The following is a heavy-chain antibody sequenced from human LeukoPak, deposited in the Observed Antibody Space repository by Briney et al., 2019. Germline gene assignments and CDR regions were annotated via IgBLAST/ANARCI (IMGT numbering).Heavy chain of an antibody. CDR3: ARDAITGDIWY. CDR2: ISSSSSTI. J-gene: IGHJ4*02. CDR1: GFTFSSYS. Sequence: GGSLRLSCAASGFTFSSYSMNWVRQAPGKGLEWVSYISSSSSTIYYADSVKGRFTISRDNAKNSLYLQMNSLRAEDTAVYYCARDAITGDIWYWGQGTLVTVSS. V-gene: IGHV3-48*01. D-gene: IGHD7-27*01.